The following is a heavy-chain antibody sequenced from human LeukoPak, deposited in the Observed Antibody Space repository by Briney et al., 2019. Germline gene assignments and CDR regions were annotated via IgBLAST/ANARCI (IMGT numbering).Heavy chain of an antibody. D-gene: IGHD4-23*01. CDR1: GGTFSSYA. Sequence: SVKVSCKASGGTFSSYAISWVRQAPGQGLEWMGGIIPIFGTANYAQKFQGRVTITTDESTSTAYMELSSLRSEDTAVYYCASFSHDYGGNSGAWGQGTLVTVSS. V-gene: IGHV1-69*05. CDR3: ASFSHDYGGNSGA. CDR2: IIPIFGTA. J-gene: IGHJ5*02.